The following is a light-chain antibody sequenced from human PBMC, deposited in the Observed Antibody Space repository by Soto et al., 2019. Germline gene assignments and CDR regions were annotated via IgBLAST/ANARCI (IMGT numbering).Light chain of an antibody. J-gene: IGLJ2*01. CDR1: ALPKQY. V-gene: IGLV3-25*03. CDR2: KDN. CDR3: QSADSSDNYVV. Sequence: SSELTQPPSVSVSPEQTARITCSGDALPKQYAYWYQQKPGQAPVVVIYKDNERPSGIPERFSGSSSGTTVTLTISGVQAEDEADYYCQSADSSDNYVVFGGGTKLTVL.